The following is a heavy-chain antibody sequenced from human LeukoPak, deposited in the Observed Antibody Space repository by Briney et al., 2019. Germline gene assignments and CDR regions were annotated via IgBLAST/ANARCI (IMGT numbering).Heavy chain of an antibody. CDR3: AKESPGGYSSMYYFDY. J-gene: IGHJ4*02. CDR1: GFTSTNYA. V-gene: IGHV3-23*01. CDR2: LIGSSGST. D-gene: IGHD5-18*01. Sequence: PGGSLRLSCAASGFTSTNYAMNWVRQAPGKGLEWVSVLIGSSGSTDYADSVKGQFTISRDTSKNTLFLQMNSLRAEDTAVYYCAKESPGGYSSMYYFDYWGQGTLVTVSS.